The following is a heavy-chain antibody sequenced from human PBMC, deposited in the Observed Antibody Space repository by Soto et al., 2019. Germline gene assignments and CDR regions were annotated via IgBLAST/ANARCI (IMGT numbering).Heavy chain of an antibody. J-gene: IGHJ4*02. V-gene: IGHV3-74*01. CDR3: ARGLLKGIAARQGSDY. CDR1: GFTFSSYW. CDR2: INSDGSST. D-gene: IGHD6-6*01. Sequence: GGSLRLSCAASGFTFSSYWMHWVRQAPGKGLVWVSRINSDGSSTSYADSVKGRFTISRDNAKNTLYLQMNSLRAEDTAVYYCARGLLKGIAARQGSDYWGQGTLVTVSS.